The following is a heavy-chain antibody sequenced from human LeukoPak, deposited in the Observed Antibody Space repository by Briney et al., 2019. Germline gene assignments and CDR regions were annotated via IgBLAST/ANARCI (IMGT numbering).Heavy chain of an antibody. CDR1: GFIFSDYY. D-gene: IGHD3-16*01. V-gene: IGHV3-11*01. CDR2: ISPSGSTV. CDR3: ARRTFGRNDFDY. Sequence: PGGSLRLSCAASGFIFSDYYMSWIRQAPGKGLEWVSYISPSGSTVNYADSVKGRFTISRDNAKNSLYLQMNSLRADDTAVHYCARRTFGRNDFDYWGQGTLVTVSS. J-gene: IGHJ4*02.